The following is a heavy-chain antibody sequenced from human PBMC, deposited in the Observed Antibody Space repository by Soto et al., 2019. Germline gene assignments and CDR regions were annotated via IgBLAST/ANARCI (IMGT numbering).Heavy chain of an antibody. D-gene: IGHD3-22*01. Sequence: SETLSLTCTVSGGSVSSGSYYWSRIRQPPGKGLEWIGYIYYSGSTNYNPSLKSRVTISVDTSKNQFSLKLSSVTAADTAVYYCAREANYDSSGYYRYYFDYWGQGTLVIVSS. CDR3: AREANYDSSGYYRYYFDY. J-gene: IGHJ4*02. V-gene: IGHV4-61*01. CDR2: IYYSGST. CDR1: GGSVSSGSYY.